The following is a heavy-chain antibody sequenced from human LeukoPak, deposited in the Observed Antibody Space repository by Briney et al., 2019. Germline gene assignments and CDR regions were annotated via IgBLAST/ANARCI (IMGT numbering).Heavy chain of an antibody. Sequence: GGCLRLSCAASGVTFCSYEMNWVRHAPGKRLWWGSYICGSGSTIYYADSVKGRFTLSTDKAKISLYLQMNRLRAEDTAVYYCARMGGSYPYYFEYWGQGTLVTVSS. CDR2: ICGSGSTI. CDR1: GVTFCSYE. D-gene: IGHD1-26*01. V-gene: IGHV3-48*03. J-gene: IGHJ4*02. CDR3: ARMGGSYPYYFEY.